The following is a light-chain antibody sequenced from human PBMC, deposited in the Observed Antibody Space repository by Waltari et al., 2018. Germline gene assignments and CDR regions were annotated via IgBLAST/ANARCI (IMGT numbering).Light chain of an antibody. V-gene: IGKV3-20*01. CDR3: QHYVRLPAT. Sequence: SCRASQSVSRALAWYQQKPGQAPRLLIFGASNRATGIPDRFSGSGSETDFSRTISRLEPEDFAVYYCQHYVRLPATFGRGTKVEIK. J-gene: IGKJ1*01. CDR1: QSVSRA. CDR2: GAS.